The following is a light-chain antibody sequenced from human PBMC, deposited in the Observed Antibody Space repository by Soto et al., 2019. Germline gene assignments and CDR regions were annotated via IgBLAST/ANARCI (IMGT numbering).Light chain of an antibody. Sequence: EIVMTQSPAILSVSPGERATLSCRASQSVSSKLAWYQQKPGQAPRLLIYDASTGATGIPARFSGSGSGTEFTLTISILLTEDLAVDDCHYYSKSSYTFGGGNKVEIK. CDR3: HYYSKSSYT. CDR1: QSVSSK. J-gene: IGKJ4*01. V-gene: IGKV3D-15*01. CDR2: DAS.